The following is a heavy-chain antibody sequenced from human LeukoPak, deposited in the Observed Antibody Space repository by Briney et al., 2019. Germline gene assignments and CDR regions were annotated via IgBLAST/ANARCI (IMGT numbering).Heavy chain of an antibody. J-gene: IGHJ6*03. CDR2: IYHSGST. V-gene: IGHV4-38-2*01. CDR3: ARHSYSSGWYDYYYYYMDV. D-gene: IGHD6-19*01. Sequence: PSETLSLTCAVSGCSISSGYYWGWIRQPPGKGLEWIGSIYHSGSTYYNPSLKSRVTISVDTSKNQFSLKLSSVTAADTAVYYCARHSYSSGWYDYYYYYMDVWGKGTTVTVSS. CDR1: GCSISSGYY.